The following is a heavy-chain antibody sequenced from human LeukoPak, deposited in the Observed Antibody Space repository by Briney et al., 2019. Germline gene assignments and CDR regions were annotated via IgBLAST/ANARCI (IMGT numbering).Heavy chain of an antibody. CDR1: GLTVSSNY. D-gene: IGHD3-3*01. J-gene: IGHJ6*03. CDR2: IYSGGST. Sequence: GGSLRLSCAASGLTVSSNYMSWVRQAPGKGLEWVSVIYSGGSTYYADSVKGRFTISRDNSKNTLYLQMNSLRAEDTAVYYCARGVAYYDFWSGYYVDYYYYMDVWGKGTTVTVSS. V-gene: IGHV3-53*01. CDR3: ARGVAYYDFWSGYYVDYYYYMDV.